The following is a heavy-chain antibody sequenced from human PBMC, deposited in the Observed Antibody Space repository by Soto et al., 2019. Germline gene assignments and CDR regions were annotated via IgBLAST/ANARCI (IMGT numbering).Heavy chain of an antibody. J-gene: IGHJ4*02. CDR1: GGSISSYY. CDR2: IYYSGST. D-gene: IGHD2-15*01. V-gene: IGHV4-59*01. CDR3: ARVNVVVVAAFDY. Sequence: SETLSLTCTVSGGSISSYYWSWIRQPPGKGLEWIGYIYYSGSTNYNPSLKSRVTISVDTSKNQFSLKLSSVTAADTAVYYCARVNVVVVAAFDYWGQGTLVTVSS.